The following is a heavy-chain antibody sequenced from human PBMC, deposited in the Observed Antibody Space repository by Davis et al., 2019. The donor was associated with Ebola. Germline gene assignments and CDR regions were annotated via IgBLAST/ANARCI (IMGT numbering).Heavy chain of an antibody. J-gene: IGHJ4*02. V-gene: IGHV3-21*04. CDR3: AKVGGSGTY. Sequence: PGGSLRLSCAASGFTFSSYTMNWVRQAPGKGLEWVSSISSTSNYIYYGESMKGRFTISRDNAKNSLYLQMNSLRAEDTAVYYCAKVGGSGTYWGQGILVTVSS. CDR1: GFTFSSYT. D-gene: IGHD3-10*01. CDR2: ISSTSNYI.